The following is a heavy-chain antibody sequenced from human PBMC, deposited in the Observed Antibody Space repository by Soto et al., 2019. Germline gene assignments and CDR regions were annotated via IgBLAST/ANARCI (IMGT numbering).Heavy chain of an antibody. CDR1: GGSISSYY. CDR2: IYYSGSP. V-gene: IGHV4-59*01. D-gene: IGHD3-3*01. CDR3: ASGSGYYIDY. J-gene: IGHJ4*02. Sequence: PSETLSLTCTVSGGSISSYYCSWIRHPPGKGLEWIGYIYYSGSPNYNPSLKSRVTISVDTSKNQFSLKLSSVTAADTAVYYCASGSGYYIDYWGQGTLVSVSS.